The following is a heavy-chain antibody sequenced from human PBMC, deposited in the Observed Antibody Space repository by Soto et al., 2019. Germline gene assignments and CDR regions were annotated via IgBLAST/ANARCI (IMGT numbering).Heavy chain of an antibody. CDR1: GGTFSSYA. J-gene: IGHJ6*02. D-gene: IGHD5-18*01. V-gene: IGHV1-69*12. CDR3: ARAAKIQLWPGNYYGMDV. CDR2: IIPIFGTA. Sequence: QVQLVQSGAEVKKPGSSVKVSCKASGGTFSSYAISWVRQAPGQGLEWMGGIIPIFGTANYAQKFQGRVTITADESTSTAYMELSSLRFEDTAVYYCARAAKIQLWPGNYYGMDVWGLGTTVTVSS.